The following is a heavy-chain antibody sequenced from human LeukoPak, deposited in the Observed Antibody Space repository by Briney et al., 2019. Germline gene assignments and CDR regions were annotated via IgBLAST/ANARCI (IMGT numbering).Heavy chain of an antibody. CDR2: IYCSGST. CDR1: GGSISSSSYY. V-gene: IGHV4-39*01. J-gene: IGHJ4*02. CDR3: AKVAATVQSSFDY. D-gene: IGHD2-15*01. Sequence: PSETLSLTCTVSGGSISSSSYYWGWIRQPPGKGLEWIGSIYCSGSTYYNPSLKSRVTISVDTSKNQFSLKLSSVTAADTAVYYCAKVAATVQSSFDYWGQGTLVTVSS.